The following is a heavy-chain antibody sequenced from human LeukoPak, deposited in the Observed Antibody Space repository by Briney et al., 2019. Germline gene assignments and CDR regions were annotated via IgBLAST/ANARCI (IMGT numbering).Heavy chain of an antibody. CDR1: GFTFSSYR. J-gene: IGHJ4*02. CDR2: IKQDGSEK. D-gene: IGHD4-17*01. V-gene: IGHV3-7*01. CDR3: ARGGSTVTQTVFDY. Sequence: GGSLRLSCAASGFTFSSYRMSWVRQAPGKGLEWVANIKQDGSEKYYVDSVKGRFTISRDNAKNSLYLQMNSLRAEDTAVYYCARGGSTVTQTVFDYWGQGTWSPSPQ.